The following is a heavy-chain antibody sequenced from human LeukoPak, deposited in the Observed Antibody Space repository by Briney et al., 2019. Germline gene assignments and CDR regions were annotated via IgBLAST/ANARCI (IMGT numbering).Heavy chain of an antibody. J-gene: IGHJ6*02. CDR3: AKDSSSSPYYGTDV. D-gene: IGHD6-6*01. V-gene: IGHV3-9*01. CDR1: GFTFDDYA. CDR2: INWNSDRI. Sequence: GGSLRLSCAASGFTFDDYAMHWVRQAPGKGLEWVSGINWNSDRIGYADSVKGRFTISRDNAKNSLYLQMNSLRAEDTALYYCAKDSSSSPYYGTDVWGQGTTVTVSS.